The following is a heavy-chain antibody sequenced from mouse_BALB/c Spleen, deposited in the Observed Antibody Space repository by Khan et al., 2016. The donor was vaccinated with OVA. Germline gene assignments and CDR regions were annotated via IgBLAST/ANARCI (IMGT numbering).Heavy chain of an antibody. Sequence: DLVKPGASVRLSCKASGYTFTSYWINWIKQRPGQGLEWIGRIAPGSGSDYYNDMFKGKATLTIDTSSSTAYIQVRSLSSEDSAVYFYATSNYYGSGLYAMDYWGQGTSVTVSS. V-gene: IGHV1S41*01. CDR2: IAPGSGSD. CDR3: ATSNYYGSGLYAMDY. CDR1: GYTFTSYW. D-gene: IGHD1-1*01. J-gene: IGHJ4*01.